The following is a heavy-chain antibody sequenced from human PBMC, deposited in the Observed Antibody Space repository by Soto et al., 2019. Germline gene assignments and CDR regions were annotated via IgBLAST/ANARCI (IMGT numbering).Heavy chain of an antibody. CDR3: ARHLSTYSSSWYNDY. CDR1: GGTFSSYA. J-gene: IGHJ4*02. D-gene: IGHD6-13*01. V-gene: IGHV1-69*01. Sequence: QVQLVQSGAEVKKPGSSVKVSCKASGGTFSSYAISWVRQAPGQGLEWMGGIIPIFGTANYAQKFQGRVTLTAEESTSTAYMELSSLRSEDTAVYYCARHLSTYSSSWYNDYWGQGTLVTVSS. CDR2: IIPIFGTA.